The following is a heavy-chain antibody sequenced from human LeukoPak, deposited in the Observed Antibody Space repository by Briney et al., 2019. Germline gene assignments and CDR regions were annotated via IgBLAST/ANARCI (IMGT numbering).Heavy chain of an antibody. CDR2: IYYRGST. D-gene: IGHD6-19*01. V-gene: IGHV4-39*07. Sequence: SETLSLTCTVSGGSISSTIYYWGWIRQPPGKGLEWIGSIYYRGSTYYNPSLKSRVAISVDTSKNQFSLKLSSVTAADTAVYYCARDSRSGWGNWFDPWGQGTLVMVSS. CDR3: ARDSRSGWGNWFDP. CDR1: GGSISSTIYY. J-gene: IGHJ5*02.